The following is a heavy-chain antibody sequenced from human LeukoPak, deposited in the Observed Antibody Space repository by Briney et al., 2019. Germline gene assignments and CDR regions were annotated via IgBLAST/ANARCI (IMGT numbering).Heavy chain of an antibody. V-gene: IGHV4-61*02. J-gene: IGHJ4*02. D-gene: IGHD1-7*01. Sequence: SETLSLTCTVSGGSISSGSHYWSWIRQPAGKGLEWIGRIYTSGSTNYNPSLKSRVTISVDTSKNQFSLKLSSVTAADTAVYYCARGSRIRNWNYGAYYWGQGTLVTVSS. CDR3: ARGSRIRNWNYGAYY. CDR1: GGSISSGSHY. CDR2: IYTSGST.